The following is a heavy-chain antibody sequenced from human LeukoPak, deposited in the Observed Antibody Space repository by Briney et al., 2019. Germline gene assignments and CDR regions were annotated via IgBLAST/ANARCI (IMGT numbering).Heavy chain of an antibody. V-gene: IGHV1-8*01. J-gene: IGHJ4*02. CDR1: GYTFTSYD. D-gene: IGHD3-22*01. CDR2: MNPNSGNT. Sequence: ASVKVSCKASGYTFTSYDINWVRQATGQGLEWMGWMNPNSGNTGYAQKFQGRVTMTRNISISTAYMELSSLRSEDTAVYYCARDGSYYDSSGQRHFDYWGQGTLVTVSS. CDR3: ARDGSYYDSSGQRHFDY.